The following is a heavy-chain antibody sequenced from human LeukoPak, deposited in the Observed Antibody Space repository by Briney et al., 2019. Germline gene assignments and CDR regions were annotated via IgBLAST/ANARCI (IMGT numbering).Heavy chain of an antibody. CDR1: GGSISSSSYY. Sequence: TETLSLTCTVSGGSISSSSYYWGWIRQPPGKGLEWIGSIYYSGSSYYNPSLKSRVTISVDTSKNLFSLKLSSVTAADTAVYYCARLGVTFDIWGQGTMVTVSS. D-gene: IGHD3-3*01. V-gene: IGHV4-39*01. CDR3: ARLGVTFDI. CDR2: IYYSGSS. J-gene: IGHJ3*02.